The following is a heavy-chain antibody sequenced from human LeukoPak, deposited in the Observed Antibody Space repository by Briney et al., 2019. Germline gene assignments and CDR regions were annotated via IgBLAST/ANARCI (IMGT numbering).Heavy chain of an antibody. CDR2: IYYSGST. D-gene: IGHD1-26*01. Sequence: SETLSLTCTVSGGSISSYYWSWIRQPPGKGLEWIGYIYYSGSTNYNPSLKSRVTISVDTSKNQFSLKLSSVTAADTAVYYCARALVGALDYWGQGTLVTVSS. CDR3: ARALVGALDY. J-gene: IGHJ4*02. CDR1: GGSISSYY. V-gene: IGHV4-59*01.